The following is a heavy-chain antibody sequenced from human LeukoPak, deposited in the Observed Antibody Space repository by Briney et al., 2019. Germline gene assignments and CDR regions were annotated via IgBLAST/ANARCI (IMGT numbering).Heavy chain of an antibody. CDR1: GFTFSSYS. J-gene: IGHJ4*02. CDR3: ARSTVALPYDY. D-gene: IGHD4-17*01. V-gene: IGHV3-21*01. CDR2: IGSSSSYI. Sequence: SGGSLRLSCAASGFTFSSYSMSWVRQAPGKGLEWVSSIGSSSSYIYYADSVKGRFTISRDNAKNSLYLQMNSLRAEDTAVYYCARSTVALPYDYWGQGTLVTVSS.